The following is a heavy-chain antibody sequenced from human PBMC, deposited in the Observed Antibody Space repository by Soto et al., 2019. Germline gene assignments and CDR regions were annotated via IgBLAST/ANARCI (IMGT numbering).Heavy chain of an antibody. CDR1: GGTFSSYA. J-gene: IGHJ6*02. D-gene: IGHD2-15*01. V-gene: IGHV1-69*06. CDR2: IIPIFGTA. CDR3: ARGYCSGGSCYWPYYYGMDV. Sequence: SVKVSCKASGGTFSSYAISWVRQAPGQGLEWMGGIIPIFGTANYAQKFQGRVTITADKSTSTAYMELSSLRSEDTAVYYCARGYCSGGSCYWPYYYGMDVWGPGTTVTVYS.